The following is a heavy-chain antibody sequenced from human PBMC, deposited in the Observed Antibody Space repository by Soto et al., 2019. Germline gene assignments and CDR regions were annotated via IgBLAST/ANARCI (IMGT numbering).Heavy chain of an antibody. Sequence: SETLSLTCTVSGGSISTAGSYWNWIRQHPGRGLEWIGYIYYSGSTLYNPSLKSRLTISVDTSKNHFSLNLRSVTAADTAVYYCARSYSSGWPFDYWGQGTLVTVS. V-gene: IGHV4-31*03. D-gene: IGHD6-25*01. CDR1: GGSISTAGSY. CDR3: ARSYSSGWPFDY. CDR2: IYYSGST. J-gene: IGHJ4*02.